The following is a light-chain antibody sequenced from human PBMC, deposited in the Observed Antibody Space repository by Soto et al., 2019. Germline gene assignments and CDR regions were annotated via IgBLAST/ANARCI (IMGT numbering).Light chain of an antibody. J-gene: IGKJ2*01. V-gene: IGKV3-15*01. CDR1: QSVSSN. CDR3: QQYNNWRPYT. Sequence: EIVMTQSPATLSVSPGERATLSCRASQSVSSNLAWYQQKPGQAPRLLIYGASTRATGIPARFSGSGSGTEFTLAISSLQAEDFAVCYCQQYNNWRPYTFGQGTKLEIK. CDR2: GAS.